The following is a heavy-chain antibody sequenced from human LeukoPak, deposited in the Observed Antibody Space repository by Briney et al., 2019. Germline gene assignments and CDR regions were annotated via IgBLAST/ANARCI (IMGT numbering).Heavy chain of an antibody. Sequence: SEKLSLTCSVSGFSINSNNWSWIRHAPGQGLMWFRYIYYGGRTNYNSSLRSRVITSVDTSNNQCSLKLSSVIAADTAVYYCRRTTERYCSSASFFGFSYSYYMDVWGKGNTVTISS. J-gene: IGHJ6*03. CDR3: RRTTERYCSSASFFGFSYSYYMDV. CDR2: IYYGGRT. D-gene: IGHD2-2*01. V-gene: IGHV4-59*01. CDR1: GFSINSNN.